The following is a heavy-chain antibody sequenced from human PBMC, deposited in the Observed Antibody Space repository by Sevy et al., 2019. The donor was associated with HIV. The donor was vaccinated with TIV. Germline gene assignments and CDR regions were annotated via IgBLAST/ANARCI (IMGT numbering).Heavy chain of an antibody. CDR3: TTDHRRDGIVVVPFEY. Sequence: GGSLRLSCAASGFTFSNAWMSWVRQSPGKGLEWVGRIRSKAGGGTTDYAAIVKGKFTISRDDSRAILYLKLNSLETEDTAVYYCTTDHRRDGIVVVPFEYWGQGTLVTVSS. CDR2: IRSKAGGGTT. V-gene: IGHV3-15*01. D-gene: IGHD2-15*01. J-gene: IGHJ4*02. CDR1: GFTFSNAW.